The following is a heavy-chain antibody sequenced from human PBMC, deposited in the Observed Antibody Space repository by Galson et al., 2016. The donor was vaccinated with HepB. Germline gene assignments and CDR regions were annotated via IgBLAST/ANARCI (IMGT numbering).Heavy chain of an antibody. CDR1: GDTFSSYA. D-gene: IGHD3-3*01. CDR2: VIPIFAKA. CDR3: AGANDFWSGYRDAGTSRWFDS. J-gene: IGHJ5*01. V-gene: IGHV1-69*06. Sequence: SVKVSCKASGDTFSSYAISWVRQAPGQGLEWMGGVIPIFAKAKYALKFQGRVTITADKSTNTAFMELSSLRSEDTAVYYCAGANDFWSGYRDAGTSRWFDSWGQGTLVTVSS.